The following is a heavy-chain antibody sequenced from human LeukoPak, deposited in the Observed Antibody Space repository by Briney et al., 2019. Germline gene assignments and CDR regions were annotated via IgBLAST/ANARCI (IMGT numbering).Heavy chain of an antibody. J-gene: IGHJ4*02. CDR1: GFTFSSYG. CDR3: AKDLRRLGAFDY. Sequence: PGGSLRLSCAASGFTFSSYGMSWVRQAPGKGLEWVSAISGSGGSTYYADSVKGRFTISRDNSKNTLYLQMNSLRAEDTAVYYCAKDLRRLGAFDYWGQGTLVTVSS. V-gene: IGHV3-23*01. D-gene: IGHD3-16*01. CDR2: ISGSGGST.